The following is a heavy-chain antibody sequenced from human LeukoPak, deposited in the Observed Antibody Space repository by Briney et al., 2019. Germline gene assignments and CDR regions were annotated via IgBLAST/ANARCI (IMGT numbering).Heavy chain of an antibody. CDR1: GGSISSYY. J-gene: IGHJ4*02. CDR2: IYYSGST. V-gene: IGHV4-59*08. CDR3: ARHLRGEQQLSGFDY. D-gene: IGHD6-13*01. Sequence: SETLSLTCTVSGGSISSYYWSWIRQPPGKGLEWIGYIYYSGSTKYNPSLRSRVTISADTSKNQFSLKLSSVTAADTAVYYCARHLRGEQQLSGFDYWGQGTPVTVFS.